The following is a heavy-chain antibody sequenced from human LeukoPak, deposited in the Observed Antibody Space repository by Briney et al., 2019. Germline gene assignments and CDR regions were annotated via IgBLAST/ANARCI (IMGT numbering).Heavy chain of an antibody. CDR2: ISAYNGNT. D-gene: IGHD3-10*01. Sequence: ASVKVSCKASGYTFTSYDISWVRQAPGQGLEWMGWISAYNGNTNYAQKLQGRVTMTTDTSTSTAYMELRSLRSDDTAVYYCARGSTYGSGSYFLLPFYYYGMDVWGQGTTVTVSS. J-gene: IGHJ6*02. CDR3: ARGSTYGSGSYFLLPFYYYGMDV. CDR1: GYTFTSYD. V-gene: IGHV1-18*01.